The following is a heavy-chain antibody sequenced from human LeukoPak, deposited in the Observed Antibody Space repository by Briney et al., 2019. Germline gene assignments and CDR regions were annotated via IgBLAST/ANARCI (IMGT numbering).Heavy chain of an antibody. CDR3: ARDLAVWSGYSFDY. Sequence: PSETLSLTCTVSGGSISSSSYYWGWIRQPPGKGLEWIGSIYYSGSTYYNPSLKSRDTISVDTSKNQFSLKLSSVTAADTAVYYCARDLAVWSGYSFDYWGQGTLVTVSS. D-gene: IGHD3-3*01. CDR2: IYYSGST. CDR1: GGSISSSSYY. V-gene: IGHV4-39*02. J-gene: IGHJ4*02.